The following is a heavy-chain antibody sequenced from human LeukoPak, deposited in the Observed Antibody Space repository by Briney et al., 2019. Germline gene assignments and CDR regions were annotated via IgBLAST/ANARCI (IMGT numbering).Heavy chain of an antibody. V-gene: IGHV4-31*03. Sequence: SQTLSLTCTVSGGSISSGGYYWSWIRQHPGKGLEWIGYIYYSGSTYYNPSLKSRVTISVDTSKNQFSLKLSSVTAADTAVYYCARGQNSMGPNSGSYPAFDIWGQGTMVTVSS. D-gene: IGHD1-26*01. J-gene: IGHJ3*02. CDR3: ARGQNSMGPNSGSYPAFDI. CDR2: IYYSGST. CDR1: GGSISSGGYY.